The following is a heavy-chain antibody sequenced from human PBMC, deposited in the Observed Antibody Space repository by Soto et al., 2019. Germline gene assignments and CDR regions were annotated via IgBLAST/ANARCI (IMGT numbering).Heavy chain of an antibody. J-gene: IGHJ4*02. CDR2: IYYSGST. Sequence: QLQLQESGQGLVKPSETLSLTCTVSGGSISSSSYYWGWIRQPPGKGLEWIGSIYYSGSTYYNPSLKSRVTISVDTSKNQFSLKLSSVTAADTAVYYCARKIYGDYDFDYWGQGTLVTVSS. CDR1: GGSISSSSYY. V-gene: IGHV4-39*01. D-gene: IGHD4-17*01. CDR3: ARKIYGDYDFDY.